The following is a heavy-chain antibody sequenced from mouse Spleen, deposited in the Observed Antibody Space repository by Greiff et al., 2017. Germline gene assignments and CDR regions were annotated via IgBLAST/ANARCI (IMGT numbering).Heavy chain of an antibody. V-gene: IGHV1S127*01. D-gene: IGHD2-1*01. CDR2: IDPSDSYT. Sequence: QVQLQQPGAELVKPGASVKMSCKASGYTFTSYWMHWVKQRPGQGLEWIGVIDPSDSYTSYNQKFKGKATLTVDTSSSTAYMQLSSLTSEDSAVYYCTRAGIYYGNYGAYWGQGTLVTVSA. CDR3: TRAGIYYGNYGAY. CDR1: GYTFTSYW. J-gene: IGHJ3*01.